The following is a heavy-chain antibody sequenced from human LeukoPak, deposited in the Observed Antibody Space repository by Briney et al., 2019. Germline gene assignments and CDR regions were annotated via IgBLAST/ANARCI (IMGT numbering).Heavy chain of an antibody. V-gene: IGHV3-74*01. D-gene: IGHD5-24*01. CDR2: TDTEGTST. CDR3: ARDSYNNVDY. Sequence: QPGGSLRLSCAASGFTFSSSWLPWVRQAPGQGLVWVSRTDTEGTSTHYADSVKGRFTVSRDNAKNTIYLQMNSLRAEDTAVYYCARDSYNNVDYWGQGTLVTVSS. J-gene: IGHJ4*02. CDR1: GFTFSSSW.